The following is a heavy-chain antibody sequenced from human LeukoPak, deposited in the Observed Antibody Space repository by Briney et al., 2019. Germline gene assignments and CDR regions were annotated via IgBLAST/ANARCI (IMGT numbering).Heavy chain of an antibody. Sequence: SETLSLTCAVYGGSFSGYYWSWIRQPPGKGLEWIGEINHSGSTNYNPSLKSRVTISVDTSKNQFSLKLSSVTAADTAVYYCARYSSSWYPGPYYYYYMDVWGKGTTVTVSS. D-gene: IGHD6-13*01. CDR3: ARYSSSWYPGPYYYYYMDV. CDR1: GGSFSGYY. J-gene: IGHJ6*03. V-gene: IGHV4-34*01. CDR2: INHSGST.